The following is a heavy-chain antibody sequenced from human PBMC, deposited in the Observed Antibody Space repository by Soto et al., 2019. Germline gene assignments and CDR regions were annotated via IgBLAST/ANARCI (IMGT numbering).Heavy chain of an antibody. CDR2: IYYSGST. J-gene: IGHJ3*02. CDR3: ARRGVPVLPYAFDI. Sequence: QVQLQESGPGLVKPSETLSLTCTVSGGSISSYYWSWIRQPPGKGLEWIGYIYYSGSTNYNPSLTSRVTISVDTSKNQFSLKLSSVTAADTAVYYCARRGVPVLPYAFDIWGQGTMVTVSS. D-gene: IGHD3-10*01. CDR1: GGSISSYY. V-gene: IGHV4-59*01.